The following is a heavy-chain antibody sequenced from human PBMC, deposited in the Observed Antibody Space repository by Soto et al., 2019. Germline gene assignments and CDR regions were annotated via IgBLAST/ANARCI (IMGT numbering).Heavy chain of an antibody. CDR3: ARDQSFDRSYYYGIDV. CDR2: ISPFNGNT. Sequence: QVQLVQSGAEVKKPGASVKVSCKSSGYPFTHYGITWVRRAPGQGLEWMGWISPFNGNTNYGQTLQGRVTLTTDTSTSTVYMELRSLRSDDTAVYYCARDQSFDRSYYYGIDVWGQGTTVTVSS. J-gene: IGHJ6*02. CDR1: GYPFTHYG. D-gene: IGHD3-10*01. V-gene: IGHV1-18*01.